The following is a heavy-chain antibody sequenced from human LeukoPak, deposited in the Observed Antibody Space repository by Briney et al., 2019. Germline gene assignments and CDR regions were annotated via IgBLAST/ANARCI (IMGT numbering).Heavy chain of an antibody. Sequence: PSETLSLTCTVSGGSISSYYWSWIRQPPGKGLEWIGYIYYSGSTNYNPSLKSRVTISVDTSRNQFSLKLSSVTAADTAVYYGARTIFGVVTPFDPWGQGTLVTVSS. D-gene: IGHD3-3*01. CDR2: IYYSGST. CDR1: GGSISSYY. CDR3: ARTIFGVVTPFDP. V-gene: IGHV4-59*01. J-gene: IGHJ5*02.